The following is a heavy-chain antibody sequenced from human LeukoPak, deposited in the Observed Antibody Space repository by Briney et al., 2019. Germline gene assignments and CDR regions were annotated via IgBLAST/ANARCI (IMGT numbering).Heavy chain of an antibody. CDR3: TRWDGFGDS. J-gene: IGHJ4*02. Sequence: GGSLRLSCAASGFNFSNHDMSWVRQAPGKGLEWVSGIGRRGTPTCYIDSVRGRFTISRDISKNTVYLQMNSLRADDTAIYYWTRWDGFGDSWGQGTLVTVFS. CDR1: GFNFSNHD. V-gene: IGHV3-23*01. CDR2: IGRRGTPT. D-gene: IGHD3-16*01.